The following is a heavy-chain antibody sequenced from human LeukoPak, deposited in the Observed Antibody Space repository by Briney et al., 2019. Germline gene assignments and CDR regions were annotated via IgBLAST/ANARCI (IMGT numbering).Heavy chain of an antibody. CDR2: IIPMLGIV. D-gene: IGHD3-22*01. CDR3: ARAEYYYESSGYYSTYFDY. V-gene: IGHV1-69*04. J-gene: IGHJ4*02. Sequence: GSSVKVSCKGSGGTFSNSAISWVRQAPGQGLEWMARIIPMLGIVNVAQKFQGRATVTADKSTSTAYMELSSLRSKDTAVYYCARAEYYYESSGYYSTYFDYWGQGTLVTVSS. CDR1: GGTFSNSA.